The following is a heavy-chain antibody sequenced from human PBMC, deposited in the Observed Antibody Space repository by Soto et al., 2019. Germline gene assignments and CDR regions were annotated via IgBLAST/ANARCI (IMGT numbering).Heavy chain of an antibody. J-gene: IGHJ6*02. V-gene: IGHV3-53*01. Sequence: PGGSLRLSCAASGFTVSSNYMSWVRQAPGKGLEWVSVIYSGGSTYYADSVKGRFTISRDNSKNTLYLQMNSLRAEDTAVYYCARSKGGLRELWSRPYYYGMDVWGQGTTVTVSS. D-gene: IGHD5-18*01. CDR2: IYSGGST. CDR3: ARSKGGLRELWSRPYYYGMDV. CDR1: GFTVSSNY.